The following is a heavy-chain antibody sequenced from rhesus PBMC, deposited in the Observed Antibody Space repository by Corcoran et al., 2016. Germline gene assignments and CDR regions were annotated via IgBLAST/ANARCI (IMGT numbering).Heavy chain of an antibody. CDR1: GGSISSNY. Sequence: QVQLQESGPGLVKPSETLSLTCAVSGGSISSNYWSWIRQSPGKGLEWIGYIYGGRGGTSSNHSLKSRVTSSTDTSKNQFSLKLSSVTAADTAVYYCASPGGSLDVWGRGVLVTVSS. CDR2: IYGGRGGT. D-gene: IGHD1-38*01. J-gene: IGHJ5-2*02. CDR3: ASPGGSLDV. V-gene: IGHV4-147*01.